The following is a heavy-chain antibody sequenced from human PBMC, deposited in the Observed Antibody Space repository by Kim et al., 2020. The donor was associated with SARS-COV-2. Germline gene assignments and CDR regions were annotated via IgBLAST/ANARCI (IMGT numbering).Heavy chain of an antibody. Sequence: GGSLRLSCAASGFTFSSYSMNWVRQAPGKGLEWVSSISSSSSYIYYADSVKGRFTISRDNAKNSLYLQMNSLRAEDTAVYYCARDPPVGYCSGGSCYSAYWGQGTLVTVSS. CDR1: GFTFSSYS. J-gene: IGHJ4*02. CDR2: ISSSSSYI. V-gene: IGHV3-21*04. D-gene: IGHD2-15*01. CDR3: ARDPPVGYCSGGSCYSAY.